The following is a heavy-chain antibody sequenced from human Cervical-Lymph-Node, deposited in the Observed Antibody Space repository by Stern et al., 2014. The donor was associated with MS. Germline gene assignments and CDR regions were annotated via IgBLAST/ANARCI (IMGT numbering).Heavy chain of an antibody. V-gene: IGHV3-30*04. D-gene: IGHD1-26*01. CDR2: ILYDGRVK. CDR1: GFVFRRYA. J-gene: IGHJ4*02. CDR3: AKGGSGSYLD. Sequence: QVQLVESWGGVVQPGRSLRLSCAASGFVFRRYALHWVRQAPGKVLEWVALILYDGRVKYYTDSVKGRFTVSRDNSNNTVDLEMNSLRLEDTAVYYCAKGGSGSYLDWGQGSLVTVSS.